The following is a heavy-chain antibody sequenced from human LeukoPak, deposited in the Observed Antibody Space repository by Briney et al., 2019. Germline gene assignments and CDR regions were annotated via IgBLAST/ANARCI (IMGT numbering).Heavy chain of an antibody. CDR3: ARVRRYSQYESSGYYADS. CDR1: GFTFSNYE. V-gene: IGHV3-30*03. D-gene: IGHD3-22*01. J-gene: IGHJ5*01. CDR2: ITYDGSTR. Sequence: PGGSLRLSCAASGFTFSNYEMNWVRQAPGKVLQWVAAITYDGSTRYHADSVKGRFTISRDNSKDTLYLQMNSLKIEDTATYYCARVRRYSQYESSGYYADSWGQGTLVTVSS.